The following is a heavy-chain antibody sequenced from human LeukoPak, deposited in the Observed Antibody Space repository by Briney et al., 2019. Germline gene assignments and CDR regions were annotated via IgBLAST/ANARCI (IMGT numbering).Heavy chain of an antibody. CDR3: AKDLVDSWSGYYYHGMDV. V-gene: IGHV3-30*18. CDR2: ISYDGNNK. J-gene: IGHJ6*02. CDR1: GFTFSSYG. D-gene: IGHD3-3*01. Sequence: GSLRLSCAASGFTFSSYGMHWVRQAPGKGLEWVAVISYDGNNKYYTDSVKGRFTISRDNSKNTLYLQMNSLRAEDTAVYYCAKDLVDSWSGYYYHGMDVWGQGTTVTVSS.